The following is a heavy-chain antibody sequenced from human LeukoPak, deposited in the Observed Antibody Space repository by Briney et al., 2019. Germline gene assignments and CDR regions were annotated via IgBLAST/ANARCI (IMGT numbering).Heavy chain of an antibody. V-gene: IGHV4-59*01. D-gene: IGHD3-3*01. CDR3: ARAFWSGPFDY. Sequence: NPSETLSLTCTVSGGSISSYYWSWIRQPPGKGLEWIGYIYYSGSTNYNSSLKSRATISVDTSKNQFSLKLSSVTAADTAVYYCARAFWSGPFDYWGQGTLVTVSS. J-gene: IGHJ4*02. CDR2: IYYSGST. CDR1: GGSISSYY.